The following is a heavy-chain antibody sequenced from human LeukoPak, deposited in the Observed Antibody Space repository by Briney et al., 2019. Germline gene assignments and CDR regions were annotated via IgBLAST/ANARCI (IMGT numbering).Heavy chain of an antibody. D-gene: IGHD3-22*01. V-gene: IGHV4-59*08. CDR2: IYYSGST. Sequence: SETLSLTCTVSGGSISSYYWSWIRQPPGKGLEWIGYIYYSGSTNYNPSLKSRVTISVDTSKNQFSLKLSSVTAADTAVYYCARHPSSYYDSSGYYGDYWGQGTPVTVSS. CDR1: GGSISSYY. CDR3: ARHPSSYYDSSGYYGDY. J-gene: IGHJ4*02.